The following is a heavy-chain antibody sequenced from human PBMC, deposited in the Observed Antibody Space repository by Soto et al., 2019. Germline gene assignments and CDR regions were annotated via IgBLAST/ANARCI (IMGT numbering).Heavy chain of an antibody. V-gene: IGHV1-69*06. CDR2: IIPIFGTA. J-gene: IGHJ3*02. CDR3: ARSAYCGGDCYMRAFDS. Sequence: QVQLVQSGAEVKKPGSSVKVSCKASGGTFSSYAISWVRQAPGQGLEWMGGIIPIFGTANYAQKFQGRVTITADKSTSTAYMELSSLRSEDTAVYYCARSAYCGGDCYMRAFDSWGQGTMVTVSS. D-gene: IGHD2-21*02. CDR1: GGTFSSYA.